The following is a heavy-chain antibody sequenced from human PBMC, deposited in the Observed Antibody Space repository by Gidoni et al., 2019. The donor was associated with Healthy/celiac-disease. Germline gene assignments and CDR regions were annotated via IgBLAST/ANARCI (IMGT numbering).Heavy chain of an antibody. CDR2: ISSSSSYI. V-gene: IGHV3-21*01. Sequence: EVQLVESGGGLVKPGGSLRLSCAASGFTFRSYSMNWVRQAPGKGLEWVSSISSSSSYIYYADSVKGRFTISRDNAKNSLYLQMNSLRAEDTAVYYCARIVFAGGAATPDYWGQGTLVTVSS. D-gene: IGHD2-15*01. CDR3: ARIVFAGGAATPDY. CDR1: GFTFRSYS. J-gene: IGHJ4*02.